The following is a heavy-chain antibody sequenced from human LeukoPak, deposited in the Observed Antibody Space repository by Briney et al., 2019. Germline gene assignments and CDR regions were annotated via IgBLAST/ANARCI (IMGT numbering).Heavy chain of an antibody. Sequence: ASVKVSCKASGYTFTGYYMHWVRQAPGQGLGWMGWINPNSGGTNYAQKLQGRVTMTTDTSTNTAYMELRSLRSDDTAVYYCARGLQENLAWLQAFTAFDIWGQGTMVTVSS. J-gene: IGHJ3*02. CDR1: GYTFTGYY. CDR2: INPNSGGT. CDR3: ARGLQENLAWLQAFTAFDI. V-gene: IGHV1-2*02. D-gene: IGHD4-11*01.